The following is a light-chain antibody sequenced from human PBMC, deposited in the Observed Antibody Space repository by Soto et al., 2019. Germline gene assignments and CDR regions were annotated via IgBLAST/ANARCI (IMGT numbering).Light chain of an antibody. CDR2: TTS. CDR3: QQSDSTPQT. Sequence: DVQMTQSPSSLSASVGDRVTITCRAGQSINSFLNWYQQKPGKAPKLLIHTTSSLQSGVPSRFSGSGSGTDFTLTISSLQPEDFATYYCQQSDSTPQTFGGGTKVDIK. V-gene: IGKV1-39*01. CDR1: QSINSF. J-gene: IGKJ4*01.